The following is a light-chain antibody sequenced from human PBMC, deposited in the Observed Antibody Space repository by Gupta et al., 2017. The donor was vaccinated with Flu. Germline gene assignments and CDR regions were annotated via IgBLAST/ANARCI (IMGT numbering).Light chain of an antibody. CDR3: QQYYYWPPYS. CDR1: QSVSSN. V-gene: IGKV3-15*01. J-gene: IGKJ2*03. Sequence: EIVMTQSPATLSVSPGERATLSCRASQSVSSNLAWYQQKPGQAPRLLIYGASTRATGIPARFSGSGYGTEFTLTISSLQSEDFAVYYCQQYYYWPPYSCGQGTKLEIK. CDR2: GAS.